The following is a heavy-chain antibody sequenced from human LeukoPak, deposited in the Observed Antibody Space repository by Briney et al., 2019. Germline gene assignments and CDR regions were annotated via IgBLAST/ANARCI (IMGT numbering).Heavy chain of an antibody. Sequence: GGSMRLACAAYGFTFSYYAMSWVRQAPGKRLEWVASLSGSGGTTYYADSVRRRFTISRDNAKNTLYLQMNGLRAEDTAVYYCADGGDWKTRYFDHWGRGTLVTVSS. CDR1: GFTFSYYA. D-gene: IGHD1-1*01. CDR2: LSGSGGTT. J-gene: IGHJ4*02. CDR3: ADGGDWKTRYFDH. V-gene: IGHV3-23*01.